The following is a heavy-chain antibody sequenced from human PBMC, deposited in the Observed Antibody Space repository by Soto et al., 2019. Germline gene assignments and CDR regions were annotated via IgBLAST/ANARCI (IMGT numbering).Heavy chain of an antibody. J-gene: IGHJ5*02. D-gene: IGHD5-18*01. CDR3: ANGGYSYGQPGGWFDP. CDR1: GGSISSYY. CDR2: IYYSGST. Sequence: SETLSLTCTVSGGSISSYYWSWIRQPPGKGLEWIGYIYYSGSTNYNPSLKSRVTISVDTSKNQFSLKLSSVTAADTAVYYCANGGYSYGQPGGWFDPWGQGTLVIV. V-gene: IGHV4-59*01.